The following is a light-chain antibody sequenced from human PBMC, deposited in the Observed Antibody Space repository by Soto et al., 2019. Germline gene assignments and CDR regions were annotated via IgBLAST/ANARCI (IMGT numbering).Light chain of an antibody. Sequence: IQMTQSPSSLSASVGDRVTITCRASQSISTYLNWYQQKPGKAPKLLIYAASSLQSGVPSRFGGSGSGTDFTLTITSLQPEDFATYYCQQSYSAPGTFGQGTKLEIK. J-gene: IGKJ2*01. CDR3: QQSYSAPGT. CDR1: QSISTY. CDR2: AAS. V-gene: IGKV1-39*01.